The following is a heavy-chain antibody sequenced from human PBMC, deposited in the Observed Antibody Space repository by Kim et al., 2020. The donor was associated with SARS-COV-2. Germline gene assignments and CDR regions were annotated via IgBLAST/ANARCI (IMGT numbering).Heavy chain of an antibody. Sequence: SETLSLTCTVSGGSISSSSYYWGWIRQPPGKGLEWIGSIYYSGSTYYNPSLKSRVTISVDTSKNQFSLKLSSVTAADTAVYYCARTLASAMIVVVRGWFDPWGQGTLVTVSS. V-gene: IGHV4-39*01. CDR3: ARTLASAMIVVVRGWFDP. D-gene: IGHD3-22*01. J-gene: IGHJ5*02. CDR2: IYYSGST. CDR1: GGSISSSSYY.